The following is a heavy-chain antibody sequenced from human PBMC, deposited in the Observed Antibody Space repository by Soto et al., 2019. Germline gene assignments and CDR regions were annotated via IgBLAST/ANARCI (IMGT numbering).Heavy chain of an antibody. CDR3: AAAYSRNYYYGMDV. CDR1: VGIFSTYA. CDR2: IIALCGTP. J-gene: IGHJ6*02. V-gene: IGHV1-69*05. D-gene: IGHD2-21*01. Sequence: ASVKVPCKASVGIFSTYAISWLRQAPGQRLEWIGGIIALCGTPNYAQRFQDRVTITRDVSTSTAYMELSSLRSEDTAVYYCAAAYSRNYYYGMDVWGQGTTVTVSS.